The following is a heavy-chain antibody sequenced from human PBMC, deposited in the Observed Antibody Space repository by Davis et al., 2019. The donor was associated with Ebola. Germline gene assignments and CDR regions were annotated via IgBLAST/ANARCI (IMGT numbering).Heavy chain of an antibody. CDR1: GGSFSGYY. Sequence: MPSETLSLTCAVYGGSFSGYYWSWIRQPPGKGLEWIGEINHRGSTNYNPSLKSRVTISVDTSKNQFSLKLSSVTAADTAVYYCARGVRRYFDSRNDYWGQGTLVTVSS. J-gene: IGHJ4*02. CDR2: INHRGST. D-gene: IGHD3-9*01. V-gene: IGHV4-34*01. CDR3: ARGVRRYFDSRNDY.